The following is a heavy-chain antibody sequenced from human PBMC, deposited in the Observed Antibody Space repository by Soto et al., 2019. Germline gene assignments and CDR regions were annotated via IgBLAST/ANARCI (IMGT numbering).Heavy chain of an antibody. J-gene: IGHJ6*02. CDR2: ISSDGSDK. CDR3: AKDRGSGGGFYYYGMDV. Sequence: QVQLVESGGGVVQPGRSLRLSCAASGITFSSYGMHWVRQAPGKGLEWVAVISSDGSDKYYADSVKGRFTISRDNSKNTLYLQMNSLIAEDTAVYYGAKDRGSGGGFYYYGMDVWGQGTTVTVSS. V-gene: IGHV3-30*18. D-gene: IGHD2-15*01. CDR1: GITFSSYG.